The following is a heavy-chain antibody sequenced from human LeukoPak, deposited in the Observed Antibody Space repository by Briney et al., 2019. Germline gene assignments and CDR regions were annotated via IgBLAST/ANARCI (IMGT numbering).Heavy chain of an antibody. J-gene: IGHJ4*02. CDR3: ARDQRFCSGGTCYSAFDY. CDR2: ISSEGSST. CDR1: GLTFNSYW. D-gene: IGHD2-15*01. Sequence: PGGSLRLSCAASGLTFNSYWMHWVRQVPGKGLVWVSRISSEGSSTSYADSVKGRFTISRDNARNTLNLQMDSLRAEDTAVYYCARDQRFCSGGTCYSAFDYWGQGTLVTVSS. V-gene: IGHV3-74*01.